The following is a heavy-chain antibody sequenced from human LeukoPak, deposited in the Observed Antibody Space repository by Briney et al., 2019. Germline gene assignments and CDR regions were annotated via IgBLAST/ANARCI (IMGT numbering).Heavy chain of an antibody. Sequence: PSETLSLTCTVSGGSISSYYLSWIRQPAGKGLEWIGRIYTSGSTNYNPSLKSRVTMSVDTSKNQFSLKLSSVTAADTAVYYCARVWGNCSGGNCSGFFVDVWGKGATVTISS. CDR1: GGSISSYY. D-gene: IGHD2-15*01. J-gene: IGHJ6*04. CDR2: IYTSGST. V-gene: IGHV4-4*07. CDR3: ARVWGNCSGGNCSGFFVDV.